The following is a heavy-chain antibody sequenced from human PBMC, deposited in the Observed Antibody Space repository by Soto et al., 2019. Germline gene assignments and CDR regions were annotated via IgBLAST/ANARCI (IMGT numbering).Heavy chain of an antibody. V-gene: IGHV4-34*01. CDR3: ARDAKPLGATSH. CDR2: INHSGST. D-gene: IGHD1-26*01. Sequence: QVQLQQWGAGLLKPSETLSLTCAVYGGSFSGYYWSWIRQPPGKGLEWIGEINHSGSTNYNPSLKSRVTISVDTSKNQFSLKLSSVTAADTAVYYCARDAKPLGATSHWGQGTLVTVSS. J-gene: IGHJ4*02. CDR1: GGSFSGYY.